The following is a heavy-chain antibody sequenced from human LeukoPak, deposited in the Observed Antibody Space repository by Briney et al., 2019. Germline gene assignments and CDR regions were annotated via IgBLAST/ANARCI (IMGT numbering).Heavy chain of an antibody. D-gene: IGHD3-10*01. V-gene: IGHV3-30-3*01. CDR2: ISYDGSNK. Sequence: PGRSLRLSCAASGFTFSSYAMHWVRQAPGKGLEWVAVISYDGSNKYYADSVKGRFTISRDNSKNTLYLQMNSLRPEDTAVYYCAREGYYYGSGLNWFDPWGQGTLVTVSS. CDR1: GFTFSSYA. J-gene: IGHJ5*02. CDR3: AREGYYYGSGLNWFDP.